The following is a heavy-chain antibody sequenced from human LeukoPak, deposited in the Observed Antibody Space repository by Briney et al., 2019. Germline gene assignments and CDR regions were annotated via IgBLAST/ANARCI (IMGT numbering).Heavy chain of an antibody. CDR2: ISSSGSTI. CDR1: GFTFSSYE. D-gene: IGHD2-2*01. J-gene: IGHJ4*02. Sequence: PGGSLRLSCAASGFTFSSYEMNWVRQAPGKGLEWVSYISSSGSTIYYADSVKGRFTISRDNAKNTLYLQMYRLRAEDTAVYYCARDVEDIVVVPAASGHGYWGQGTLVTVSS. V-gene: IGHV3-48*03. CDR3: ARDVEDIVVVPAASGHGY.